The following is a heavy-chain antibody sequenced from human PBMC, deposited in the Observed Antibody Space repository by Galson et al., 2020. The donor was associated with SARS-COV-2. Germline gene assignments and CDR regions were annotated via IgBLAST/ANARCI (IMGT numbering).Heavy chain of an antibody. CDR2: ISGDGGST. D-gene: IGHD3-22*01. Sequence: GSLRLSCAASGFTFDDYAMHWVRQAPGKGLEWVSLISGDGGSTYYADSVKGRFTISRDNSKNSLYLQMNSLRTEDTALYYCAKDGARNYDSSGYSISYYMDVWGKGTTVTVSS. CDR3: AKDGARNYDSSGYSISYYMDV. J-gene: IGHJ6*03. V-gene: IGHV3-43*02. CDR1: GFTFDDYA.